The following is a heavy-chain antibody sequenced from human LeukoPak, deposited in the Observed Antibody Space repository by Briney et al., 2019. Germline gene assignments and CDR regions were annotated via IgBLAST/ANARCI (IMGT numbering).Heavy chain of an antibody. V-gene: IGHV3-72*01. CDR3: ATSSWYRLAY. CDR1: GLTFSDSF. D-gene: IGHD6-13*01. Sequence: SGGSLRLSCAASGLTFSDSFMSWVRQAPGKGLEWVGRSRNKADSYTAEYAASVKGRFTISRDESKNSLYLQISSLETEDAAVYYCATSSWYRLAYWGQGSLVTVSS. CDR2: SRNKADSYTA. J-gene: IGHJ4*02.